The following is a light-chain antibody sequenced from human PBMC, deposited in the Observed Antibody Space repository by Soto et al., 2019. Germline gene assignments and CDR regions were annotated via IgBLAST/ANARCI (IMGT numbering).Light chain of an antibody. CDR3: QSYDSSLSGPYV. CDR2: SNN. V-gene: IGLV1-40*01. Sequence: QSVLTQPPSVSGAPGQRVTISCTGSSSNIGAGYDVHWYQRLPGTAPKVLIYSNNNRPSGVPDRFSGSNSGTSASLAITGLQAQYEADYYCQSYDSSLSGPYVFGTGTKVTVL. J-gene: IGLJ1*01. CDR1: SSNIGAGYD.